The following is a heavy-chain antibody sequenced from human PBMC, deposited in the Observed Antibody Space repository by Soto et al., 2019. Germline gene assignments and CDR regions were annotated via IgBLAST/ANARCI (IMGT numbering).Heavy chain of an antibody. Sequence: ASGPTLVNPTETLTLTCTVSGFSLSNATVGVSWIRQPPGKALEWLGHIFSIDEKSYRTSLKGRLTISKDTSKSQVVLTMTNMDPLDTATYYCARIGGMQQLVRGAEYFQHWGQ. CDR1: GFSLSNATVG. V-gene: IGHV2-26*01. CDR2: IFSIDEK. D-gene: IGHD6-13*01. CDR3: ARIGGMQQLVRGAEYFQH. J-gene: IGHJ1*01.